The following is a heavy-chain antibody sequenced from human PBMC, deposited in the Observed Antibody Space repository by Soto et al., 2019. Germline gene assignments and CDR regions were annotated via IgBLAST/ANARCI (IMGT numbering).Heavy chain of an antibody. CDR3: ARDIGCSGGSCYYYGMAV. J-gene: IGHJ6*02. CDR2: ISSSSSTI. CDR1: GFTFSSYS. Sequence: EVQLVESGGGLVQPGGSLRLSCAASGFTFSSYSMNWVRQAPGKGLEWVSYISSSSSTIYYADSVKGRFTISRDNAKNSLYLQMNSLRDEDTAVYYCARDIGCSGGSCYYYGMAVWGQGTTVTVSS. V-gene: IGHV3-48*02. D-gene: IGHD2-15*01.